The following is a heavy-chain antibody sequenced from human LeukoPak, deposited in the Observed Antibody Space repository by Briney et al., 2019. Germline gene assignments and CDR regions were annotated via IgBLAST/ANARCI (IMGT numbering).Heavy chain of an antibody. CDR2: IYYSGST. D-gene: IGHD5-24*01. CDR3: AASGDGYNNFDY. CDR1: GGSISSYY. Sequence: SETLSLTCTVSGGSISSYYWSWIRQPPGKGLEWIGYIYYSGSTNYNPSLKSRVTISVDTSKNQFSLKLSSVTAADTAVYYCAASGDGYNNFDYWGQGTLVTVSS. J-gene: IGHJ4*02. V-gene: IGHV4-59*08.